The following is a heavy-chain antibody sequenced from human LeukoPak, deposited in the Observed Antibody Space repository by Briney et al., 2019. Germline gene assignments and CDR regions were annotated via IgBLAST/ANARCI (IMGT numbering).Heavy chain of an antibody. J-gene: IGHJ3*02. CDR1: GGSISSYY. CDR3: AASYSSGWYLI. Sequence: SETLSLTCTVSGGSISSYYWSWIRQPPGKGLEWIGYIYYSGSTNYNPSLKSRVTISVDTSKNQFSLKLSSVTAADTAVYYCAASYSSGWYLIWGQGTMVTVSS. V-gene: IGHV4-59*12. D-gene: IGHD6-19*01. CDR2: IYYSGST.